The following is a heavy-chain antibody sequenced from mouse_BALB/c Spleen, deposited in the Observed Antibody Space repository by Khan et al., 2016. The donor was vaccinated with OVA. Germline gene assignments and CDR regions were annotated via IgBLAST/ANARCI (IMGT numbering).Heavy chain of an antibody. CDR1: GYTFSSYY. CDR2: INPNNGGT. Sequence: VQLQESGAELVKPGASVKLSCKASGYTFSSYYMYWVKQRPGQGLEWIGEINPNNGGTNFNEKFKSKATLPVDKSSSPAYMQLSSLTSEYSAVYSCTSSGYGTIAYWGQGTLVTVSA. J-gene: IGHJ3*01. D-gene: IGHD2-1*01. V-gene: IGHV1S81*02. CDR3: TSSGYGTIAY.